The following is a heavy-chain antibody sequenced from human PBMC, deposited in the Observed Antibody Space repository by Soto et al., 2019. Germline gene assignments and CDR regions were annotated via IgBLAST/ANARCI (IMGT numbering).Heavy chain of an antibody. Sequence: SETLSLTCAVYGGSFSGYYWSWIRQPPGKGLEWIGEINHSGSTNYNPSLKSRVTISVDTSKNQFSLKLSSVTAADTAVYYCARVGLVPAAMPSGTNKNTALGWFDPWGQGTLVTVSS. V-gene: IGHV4-34*01. CDR1: GGSFSGYY. CDR3: ARVGLVPAAMPSGTNKNTALGWFDP. D-gene: IGHD2-2*01. CDR2: INHSGST. J-gene: IGHJ5*02.